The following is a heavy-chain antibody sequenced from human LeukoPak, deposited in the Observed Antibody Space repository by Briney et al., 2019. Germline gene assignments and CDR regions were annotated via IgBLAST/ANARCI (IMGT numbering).Heavy chain of an antibody. CDR3: AKDRGGRIAARDDAFDI. CDR2: ISYDGSNK. Sequence: PGRSLRLSCAASGFTFSSYAMRWVRQAPGKGLEWVAVISYDGSNKYYADSVKGRFTISRDNSKNTLYLRMNSLRAEDTAVYYCAKDRGGRIAARDDAFDIWGQGTMVTVSS. V-gene: IGHV3-30-3*01. CDR1: GFTFSSYA. J-gene: IGHJ3*02. D-gene: IGHD6-6*01.